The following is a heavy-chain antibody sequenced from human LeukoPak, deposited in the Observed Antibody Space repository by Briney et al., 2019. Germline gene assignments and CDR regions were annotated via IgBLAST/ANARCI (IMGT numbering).Heavy chain of an antibody. J-gene: IGHJ4*02. CDR2: ISAHNGNT. D-gene: IGHD2-2*01. V-gene: IGHV1-18*01. Sequence: ASVKVSCKASGYTFTSCGISWVRQAPGQGLEWMGWISAHNGNTNYAQKLRGRVTMTTDTSTSTAYMELRSLRSDDTAVYYCAREEDSYPAAMFTSDYWGQGTLVTVSS. CDR1: GYTFTSCG. CDR3: AREEDSYPAAMFTSDY.